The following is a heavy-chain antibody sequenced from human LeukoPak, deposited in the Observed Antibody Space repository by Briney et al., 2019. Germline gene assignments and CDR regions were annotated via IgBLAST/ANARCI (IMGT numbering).Heavy chain of an antibody. CDR3: AKDLRGLVVITTGGRDYYMDV. CDR2: IRYDGSNK. Sequence: GGSLRLSCAASGFTFSGYAMHWVRQGPGKGLEWVAFIRYDGSNKYYADSVKGRFTISRDNSKNTLYLQMNSLRAGDTAVYYCAKDLRGLVVITTGGRDYYMDVWGKGTTVTISS. V-gene: IGHV3-30*02. CDR1: GFTFSGYA. D-gene: IGHD3-22*01. J-gene: IGHJ6*03.